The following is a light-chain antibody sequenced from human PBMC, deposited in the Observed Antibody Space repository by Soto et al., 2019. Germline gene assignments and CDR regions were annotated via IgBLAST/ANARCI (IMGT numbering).Light chain of an antibody. CDR3: QQRSYWPPYT. V-gene: IGKV3-11*01. CDR2: EAS. CDR1: QSVSSY. J-gene: IGKJ2*01. Sequence: EIVLTQSPATLSLSPGERATLSCRASQSVSSYLAWYQQKPGQAPRLLIYEASNRATGIPARFSGSGSGTDFTLTISSLESEDSAVYYCQQRSYWPPYTFGQGTRWISN.